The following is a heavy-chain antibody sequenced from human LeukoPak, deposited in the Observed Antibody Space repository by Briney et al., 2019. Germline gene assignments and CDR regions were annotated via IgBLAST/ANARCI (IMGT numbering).Heavy chain of an antibody. D-gene: IGHD3-22*01. CDR2: ISYDGSTK. V-gene: IGHV3-30*18. J-gene: IGHJ4*02. CDR1: GFTFSSYS. CDR3: AKGRDYYDSSGYYSHFDY. Sequence: PGGSLRLSCAASGFTFSSYSIHWVRQAPGKGLEWVAVISYDGSTKYYADSVKGRFTISRDNSKNTLYLQMNSLRVEDTAVYYCAKGRDYYDSSGYYSHFDYWGQGTLVTVSS.